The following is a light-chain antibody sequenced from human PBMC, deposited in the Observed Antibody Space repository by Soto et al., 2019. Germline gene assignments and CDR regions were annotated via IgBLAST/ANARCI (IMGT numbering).Light chain of an antibody. V-gene: IGKV3-11*01. Sequence: EIVLTQSPATLSLSPGERATLSCRASQSVSSYLAWYQQKPCQAPRLLIYDAYNRATGIPARFSGSGSGTDYTLTISSLEPEDLAVYYCQQRSDWPSLTFGGGTKVEI. J-gene: IGKJ4*01. CDR1: QSVSSY. CDR3: QQRSDWPSLT. CDR2: DAY.